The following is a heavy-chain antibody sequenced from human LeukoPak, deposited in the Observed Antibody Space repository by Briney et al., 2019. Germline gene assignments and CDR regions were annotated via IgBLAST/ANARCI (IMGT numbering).Heavy chain of an antibody. D-gene: IGHD2-8*01. CDR1: GYTFTGYY. J-gene: IGHJ4*02. V-gene: IGHV1-2*02. CDR2: INPNSGGT. CDR3: ARDPGYYYPTYYFDY. Sequence: ASVKVSCKASGYTFTGYYMYWVRQAPGQGLEWMGWINPNSGGTNYAQKFQGRVTMTRDTSISTAYMELSRLRSDDTAVYYCARDPGYYYPTYYFDYWGQGTLVTVSS.